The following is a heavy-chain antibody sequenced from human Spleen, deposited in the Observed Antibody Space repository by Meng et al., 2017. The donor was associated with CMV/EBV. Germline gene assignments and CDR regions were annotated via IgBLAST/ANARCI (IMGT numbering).Heavy chain of an antibody. Sequence: GESLKISCAASGFPFSSYAMNWVRQAPGKGLEWLSYISSSGSIIYYADSVKGRFTISRDNAKNSLYVQMNSLRAEDTAVYYCARTYYYGSGNYGMDVWGQGTTVTVSS. CDR2: ISSSGSII. CDR1: GFPFSSYA. V-gene: IGHV3-48*03. J-gene: IGHJ6*02. D-gene: IGHD3-10*01. CDR3: ARTYYYGSGNYGMDV.